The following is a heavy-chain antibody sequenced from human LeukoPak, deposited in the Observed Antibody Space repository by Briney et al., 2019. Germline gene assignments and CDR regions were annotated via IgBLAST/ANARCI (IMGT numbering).Heavy chain of an antibody. D-gene: IGHD3-10*01. CDR2: IYPYTGAT. CDR1: GYTFSGTGWY. Sequence: ASVTVSCKASGYTFSGTGWYLYWLRQAPGQGLECMGCIYPYTGATHYAQKFQGRVAMTRDTFISTAYMELSRLRPDDTAVYYCARDGPAQMVDFDYWGQGTLVTVSS. CDR3: ARDGPAQMVDFDY. V-gene: IGHV1-2*02. J-gene: IGHJ4*02.